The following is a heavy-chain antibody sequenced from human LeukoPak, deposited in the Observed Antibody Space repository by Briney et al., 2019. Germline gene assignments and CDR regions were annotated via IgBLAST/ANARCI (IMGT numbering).Heavy chain of an antibody. D-gene: IGHD4-17*01. V-gene: IGHV3-21*01. CDR1: GFTFSSYS. Sequence: PGGSLRLSCAASGFTFSSYSIKWVRQAPGKGLEWVSSISSSSSYIYYADSVKGRFTISRDNAKNSLYLQMNSLRTEDTAVYYCARDNYDYGDYYFDYWGQGTLVTVSS. CDR2: ISSSSSYI. J-gene: IGHJ4*02. CDR3: ARDNYDYGDYYFDY.